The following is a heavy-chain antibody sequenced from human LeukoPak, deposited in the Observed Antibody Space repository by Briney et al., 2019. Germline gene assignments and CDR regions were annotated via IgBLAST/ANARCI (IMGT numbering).Heavy chain of an antibody. CDR2: IWYDGSNK. J-gene: IGHJ3*02. CDR3: ARGRYGGDAFDI. D-gene: IGHD3-10*01. Sequence: PGGSLRLSCSASGFTFSSYGMHWVRQAPGKGLEWVAVIWYDGSNKYYADSVKGRFTISRDSSKNTLYLQMNSLRAEDTAVYYCARGRYGGDAFDIWGQGTVVTVSS. V-gene: IGHV3-33*01. CDR1: GFTFSSYG.